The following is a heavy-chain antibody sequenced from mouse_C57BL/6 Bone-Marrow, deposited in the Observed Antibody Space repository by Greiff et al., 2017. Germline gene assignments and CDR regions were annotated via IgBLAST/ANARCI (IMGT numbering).Heavy chain of an antibody. D-gene: IGHD2-12*01. Sequence: EVHLVESGGGLVKPGGSLKLSCAASGFTFSSYALSWVRQTPEKRLEWVATISDGGSYTSYPDTVKGRFTISSDNAKNNLYLQMSHLKSEDTAMYYCARDAYAAWFAYWGQGTLVTVSA. CDR1: GFTFSSYA. CDR3: ARDAYAAWFAY. V-gene: IGHV5-4*01. J-gene: IGHJ3*01. CDR2: ISDGGSYT.